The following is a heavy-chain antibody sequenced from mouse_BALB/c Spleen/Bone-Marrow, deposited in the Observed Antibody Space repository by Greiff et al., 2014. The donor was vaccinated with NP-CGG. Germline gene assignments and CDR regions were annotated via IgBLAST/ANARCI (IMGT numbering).Heavy chain of an antibody. Sequence: EVMLVESGGGLVQSGGSLRLSCATSGFTFTDYYMSWVRQPPGKALEWLGFIRNKANGYTTEYSASVKGRFTISRDNSQGILYLQMNTLRAEDSTSYYCAGDINYGIYWFFDVWGAGTTVTVSS. CDR2: IRNKANGYTT. V-gene: IGHV7-3*02. D-gene: IGHD1-1*02. CDR1: GFTFTDYY. CDR3: AGDINYGIYWFFDV. J-gene: IGHJ1*01.